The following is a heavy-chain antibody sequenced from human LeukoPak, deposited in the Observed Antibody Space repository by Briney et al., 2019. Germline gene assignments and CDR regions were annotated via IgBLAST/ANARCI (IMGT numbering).Heavy chain of an antibody. Sequence: ASAKVSCTASGYTFTGYYMHWVRQAPGQGLEWMGWINPNSGGTNYAQKFQGRVTMTRDTSISTAYMELSRLRSDDTAVYYCARHSLIGTTPFDYWGQGTLVTVSS. CDR1: GYTFTGYY. J-gene: IGHJ4*02. D-gene: IGHD1-20*01. CDR2: INPNSGGT. V-gene: IGHV1-2*02. CDR3: ARHSLIGTTPFDY.